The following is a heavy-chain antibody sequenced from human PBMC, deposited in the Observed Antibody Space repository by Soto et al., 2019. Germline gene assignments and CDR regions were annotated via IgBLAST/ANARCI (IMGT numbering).Heavy chain of an antibody. J-gene: IGHJ4*02. CDR2: IHYRGST. D-gene: IGHD2-8*01. V-gene: IGHV4-39*01. Sequence: SETLSLTCTVSGDSISSSLHYWAWIRQSPGKGLEWIGSIHYRGSTYYNPSLTSRVTISLDTSKNQVSLQLTSVTAADTARYFCSRHATPGVSDPFSFWGQGTPVTVYS. CDR3: SRHATPGVSDPFSF. CDR1: GDSISSSLHY.